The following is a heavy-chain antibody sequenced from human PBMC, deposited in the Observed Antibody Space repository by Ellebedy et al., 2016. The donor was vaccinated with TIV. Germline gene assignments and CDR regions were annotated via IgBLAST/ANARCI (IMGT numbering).Heavy chain of an antibody. CDR1: GFTFNSYV. CDR3: AKDGRGTNPGHFDY. Sequence: PGGSLRLSCAASGFTFNSYVMSRVRQAPGKGLEWVSAISGSAGSTYYADSVKGRFTISRDNSKNTLFLQMNSLRAEATAVNYGAKDGRGTNPGHFDYWGQGTLVTVSS. CDR2: ISGSAGST. V-gene: IGHV3-23*01. J-gene: IGHJ4*02. D-gene: IGHD2-8*01.